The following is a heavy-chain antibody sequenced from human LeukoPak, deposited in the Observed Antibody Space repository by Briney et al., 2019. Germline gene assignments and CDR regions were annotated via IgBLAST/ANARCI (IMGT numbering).Heavy chain of an antibody. D-gene: IGHD3-10*01. CDR3: ARRYYGSGSPIDY. V-gene: IGHV4-39*01. J-gene: IGHJ4*02. Sequence: PSETLSLTCTVSGGSISSSSYYWGWIRQPPGKGLEWIGSIYYSGSTYYNPSLKSRVTISVDTSKNQFSLKLSSVTAADTAVYYCARRYYGSGSPIDYWGQGTLVTVSS. CDR1: GGSISSSSYY. CDR2: IYYSGST.